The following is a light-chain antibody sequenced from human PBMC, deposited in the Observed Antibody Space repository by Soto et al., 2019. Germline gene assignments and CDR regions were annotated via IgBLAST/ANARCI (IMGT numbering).Light chain of an antibody. J-gene: IGKJ4*01. CDR2: DTS. Sequence: EIVLTQSPGTLSLSPGERATLSCRAGHSVSSTYLAWYQHKPGQAPRLLIYDTSRRATGVPDRFSGSVSGLDFTLTISILEPEDFAVYYCQQYGGSLFFGGGTRVEIK. CDR1: HSVSSTY. CDR3: QQYGGSLF. V-gene: IGKV3-20*01.